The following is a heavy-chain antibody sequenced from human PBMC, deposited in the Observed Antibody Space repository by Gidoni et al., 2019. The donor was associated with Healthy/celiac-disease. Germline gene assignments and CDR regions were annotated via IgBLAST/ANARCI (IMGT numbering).Heavy chain of an antibody. D-gene: IGHD6-13*01. CDR1: GYTFTSYD. CDR3: ARASIAAAGTGFDY. CDR2: MNPNSGNT. J-gene: IGHJ4*02. Sequence: QVQLVQSGAEVKKPGASVKVSCKASGYTFTSYDINWVRQANGQGLEWMGWMNPNSGNTGYAQKFQGRVTMTRNTSISTAYMELSSLRSEDTAVYYCARASIAAAGTGFDYWGQGTLVTVSS. V-gene: IGHV1-8*01.